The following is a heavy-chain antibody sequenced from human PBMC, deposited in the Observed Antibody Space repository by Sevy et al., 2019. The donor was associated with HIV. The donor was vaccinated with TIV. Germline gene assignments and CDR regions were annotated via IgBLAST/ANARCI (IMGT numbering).Heavy chain of an antibody. J-gene: IGHJ6*02. V-gene: IGHV3-23*01. CDR3: AQGYCSGGSCPMDYYYYGMDV. CDR1: GFTFSSYA. Sequence: GGSLRLSCAASGFTFSSYAMNWVRQAPGKGLEWVSAISSSGRSTYYADSVEGRFTISRDNSENTLYLQMNSLRADDTAVYYCAQGYCSGGSCPMDYYYYGMDVWGQGTTVTVSS. D-gene: IGHD2-15*01. CDR2: ISSSGRST.